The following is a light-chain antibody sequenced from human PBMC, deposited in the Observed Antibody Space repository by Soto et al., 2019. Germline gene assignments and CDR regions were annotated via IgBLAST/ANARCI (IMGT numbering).Light chain of an antibody. CDR3: AAWDDSLNGVV. CDR2: SNN. CDR1: SSNIGRNY. Sequence: QSGLTQPPSVSAAPGEKVTISCSGGSSNIGRNYVSWYQQLPGTAPKLLIYSNNQRPSGVPDRFSGSKSGTSASLAISGLQSEDEADYYCAAWDDSLNGVVFGGGTQLTVL. J-gene: IGLJ2*01. V-gene: IGLV1-44*01.